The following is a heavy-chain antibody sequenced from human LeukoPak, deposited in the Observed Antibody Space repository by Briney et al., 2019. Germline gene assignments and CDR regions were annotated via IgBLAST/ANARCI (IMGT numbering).Heavy chain of an antibody. V-gene: IGHV3-7*01. CDR2: VKQDGSEK. J-gene: IGHJ2*01. CDR3: ATRYFDL. CDR1: GFTFSNYW. Sequence: GGSLGLSCAASGFTFSNYWMNWVRQAPGKGLEWVANVKQDGSEKYYVASVKGRFTISRDNAKNSLYLQMNSLRAEETAVYYCATRYFDLWGRGTLVTVSS.